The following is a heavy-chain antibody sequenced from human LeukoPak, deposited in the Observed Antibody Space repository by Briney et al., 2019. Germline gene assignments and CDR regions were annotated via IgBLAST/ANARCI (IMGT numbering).Heavy chain of an antibody. CDR3: ARGPYDSSGYSDY. Sequence: LGASVKVSCKPSGYTFTGYYIHWVRQAPGQGLEWMGWINPNSGGRNYAQKFQDRVTMTRDTSISTVYMELSRLKSDDTAVYYCARGPYDSSGYSDYWGQGTLVTVSS. CDR2: INPNSGGR. V-gene: IGHV1-2*03. D-gene: IGHD3-22*01. CDR1: GYTFTGYY. J-gene: IGHJ4*02.